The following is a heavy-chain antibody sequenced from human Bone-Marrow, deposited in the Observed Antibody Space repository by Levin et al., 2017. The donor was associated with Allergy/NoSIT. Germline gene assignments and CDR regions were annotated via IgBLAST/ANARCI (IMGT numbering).Heavy chain of an antibody. CDR1: GFTFRTYR. J-gene: IGHJ6*02. CDR3: ARGNFYDGVGYYQYYYAMDV. Sequence: SCAASGFTFRTYRMNWVRQAPGKGLEWVSCITSSGAHIHYADSVEGRFTISRDNAKNSLYLQMNSLRAEDTAVYFCARGNFYDGVGYYQYYYAMDVWGQGTTVAVSS. D-gene: IGHD3-22*01. CDR2: ITSSGAHI. V-gene: IGHV3-21*06.